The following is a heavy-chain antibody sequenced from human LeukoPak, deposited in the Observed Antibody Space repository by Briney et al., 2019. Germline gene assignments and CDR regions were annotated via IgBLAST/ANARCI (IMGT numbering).Heavy chain of an antibody. CDR1: GFTFSTYS. D-gene: IGHD2-15*01. V-gene: IGHV3-21*04. J-gene: IGHJ4*02. CDR2: ISSSGSYI. Sequence: PGGSLRLSCAASGFTFSTYSMNWVRQAPGKGLEWVSSISSSGSYIYYADSVKGRFTISRDSSKNTLYLQMHSLRAEDTAVYYCAARPGEVAVPYDYWGQGTLVTVSS. CDR3: AARPGEVAVPYDY.